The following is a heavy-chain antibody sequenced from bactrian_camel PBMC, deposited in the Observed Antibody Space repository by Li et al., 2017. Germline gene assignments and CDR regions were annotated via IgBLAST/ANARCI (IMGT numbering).Heavy chain of an antibody. CDR2: IGGSGRSS. CDR1: GFTFSNYG. V-gene: IGHV3S1*01. Sequence: HVQLVESGGGLVQPGGSLRLSCAASGFTFSNYGMSWVRQAPGKGLEWVSAIGGSGRSSYYADSMQGRFTISRDNTKNTLYLQLNSLKTEDTAMYYCAKDAGGGDWYEYSSITTGARGPRSPSP. J-gene: IGHJ4*01. CDR3: AKDAGGGDWYEYSSITT. D-gene: IGHD6*01.